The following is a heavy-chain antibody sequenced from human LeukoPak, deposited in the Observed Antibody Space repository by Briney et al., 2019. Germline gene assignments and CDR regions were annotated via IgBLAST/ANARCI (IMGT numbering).Heavy chain of an antibody. V-gene: IGHV3-48*03. Sequence: GGSLRLSCAASGFTFSSYEMNWVRQAPGKGLEWVSYISSSGSTIYYADSVKGRFTISRDNAKNSLYLQMNSLRAEDTAVYYCARGSGGYSGWFDPWGQGTLVTVSS. J-gene: IGHJ5*02. D-gene: IGHD5-12*01. CDR3: ARGSGGYSGWFDP. CDR2: ISSSGSTI. CDR1: GFTFSSYE.